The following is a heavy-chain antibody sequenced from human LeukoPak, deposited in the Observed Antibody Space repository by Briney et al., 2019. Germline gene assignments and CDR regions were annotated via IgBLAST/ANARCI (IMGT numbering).Heavy chain of an antibody. CDR1: GGSISSGDYY. CDR2: LYYSGST. CDR3: ARDRITIETRAFDI. J-gene: IGHJ3*02. V-gene: IGHV4-30-4*08. Sequence: SQTLSLTCTVSGGSISSGDYYWSWIRQPPGKGLEWIGYLYYSGSTYYNPSLKSRVTISVDTSNNQFSLKLSSVTAADTAVYYCARDRITIETRAFDIWGQGTMVTVSS. D-gene: IGHD3-3*01.